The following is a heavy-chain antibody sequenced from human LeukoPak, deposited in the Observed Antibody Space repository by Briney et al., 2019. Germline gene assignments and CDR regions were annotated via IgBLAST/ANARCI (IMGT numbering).Heavy chain of an antibody. J-gene: IGHJ4*02. V-gene: IGHV4-30-4*01. CDR1: GASISSGGYY. CDR2: IYYSGST. D-gene: IGHD3-10*01. Sequence: SETLSLTCTVSGASISSGGYYWSWIRQPPGKGLEWIGYIYYSGSTYYNPSLKSRVTISVDRPKNQFSLKLSSVTAADTAVYYCARVDGSQGFDYWGQGTLVTVSS. CDR3: ARVDGSQGFDY.